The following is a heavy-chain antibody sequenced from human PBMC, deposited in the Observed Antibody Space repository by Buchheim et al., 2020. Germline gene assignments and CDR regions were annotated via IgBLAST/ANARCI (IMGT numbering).Heavy chain of an antibody. CDR2: IYYSGST. D-gene: IGHD6-6*01. Sequence: QVQLQESGPGLVKPSQTLSLTCTVSGGSISSGDYYWSWIRQPPGKGLEWIGYIYYSGSTYYNPSLKSRVTISVDTSKNQFSLKLSSVTAADTAVYYCARESGSSSSWGWNGPYHYYYGMDVWGQGTT. CDR1: GGSISSGDYY. V-gene: IGHV4-30-4*01. J-gene: IGHJ6*02. CDR3: ARESGSSSSWGWNGPYHYYYGMDV.